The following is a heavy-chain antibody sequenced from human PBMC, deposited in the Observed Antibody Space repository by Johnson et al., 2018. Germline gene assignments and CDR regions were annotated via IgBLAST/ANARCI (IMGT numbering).Heavy chain of an antibody. CDR3: ARGSLIVDV. J-gene: IGHJ6*02. CDR1: GSISNYY. Sequence: QVQLQESGPGLVKSSETLSLTCTVSGSISNYYWSWFRQPAGKGLEWIGRLFPTGITNYNPSLKSRVTMSVDTSKNQYSLKLNSVTAADTAVYYCARGSLIVDVLGQGTTVSVSS. V-gene: IGHV4-4*07. CDR2: LFPTGIT. D-gene: IGHD3-22*01.